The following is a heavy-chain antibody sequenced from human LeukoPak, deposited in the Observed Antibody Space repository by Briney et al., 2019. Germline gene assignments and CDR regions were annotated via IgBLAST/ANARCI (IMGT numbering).Heavy chain of an antibody. CDR1: GFTLSSYA. J-gene: IGHJ4*02. Sequence: GRSLRLSCAASGFTLSSYAMHWVRQAPGKGLEWVSYISSSSTTIYYADSVKGRFTMSRDNAKNSLYLQMNSLRAEDTAVYYCARDQWDYDYRKYFFDYWGQGTLVTVSS. CDR3: ARDQWDYDYRKYFFDY. D-gene: IGHD4-11*01. V-gene: IGHV3-48*01. CDR2: ISSSSTTI.